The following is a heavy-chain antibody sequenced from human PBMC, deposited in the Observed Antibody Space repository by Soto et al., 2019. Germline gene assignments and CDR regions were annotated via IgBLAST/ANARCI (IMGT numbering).Heavy chain of an antibody. V-gene: IGHV3-74*01. Sequence: EVQLAESGGGFVEPGGSLRLSCVVSGFSLSRAWMDWVRQVPGKGLVWVSRINKDATTTYADSVKGHITISRDTAKNTLYLQMNSLGAEDTALYYRAREDFCSFAWGQGTLVNVSS. CDR1: GFSLSRAW. CDR3: AREDFCSFA. J-gene: IGHJ5*02. CDR2: INKDATT. D-gene: IGHD3-3*01.